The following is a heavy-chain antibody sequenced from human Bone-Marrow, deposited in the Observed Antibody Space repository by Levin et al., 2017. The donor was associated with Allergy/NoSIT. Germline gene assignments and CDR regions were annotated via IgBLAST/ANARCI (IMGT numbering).Heavy chain of an antibody. Sequence: SGGSLRLSCAASGFTFYDYTMQWVRQAPGKGLEWVSGIHWNGDRATYADSVRGRFSISRDNAKNTLYLQMNSLRGEDTAFYYCVKDKAWSGSGHFYYGMDVWGQGTTVTVSS. V-gene: IGHV3-9*01. CDR3: VKDKAWSGSGHFYYGMDV. CDR2: IHWNGDRA. D-gene: IGHD3-10*01. J-gene: IGHJ6*02. CDR1: GFTFYDYT.